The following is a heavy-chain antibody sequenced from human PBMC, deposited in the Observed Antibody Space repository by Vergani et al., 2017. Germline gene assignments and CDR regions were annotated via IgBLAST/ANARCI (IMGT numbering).Heavy chain of an antibody. V-gene: IGHV1-24*01. D-gene: IGHD3-10*01. Sequence: QVQLVQSGAEVKKPGASVKVSCKVSGYTLTELSMHWVRQAPGKGLEWMGGFDPEDGETIYAQKFQGRVTMTEYTSTDTAYMELSSLRSDDTAVYYFATDLAPNYYGSGSYSLWGQGTLVTVSS. J-gene: IGHJ4*02. CDR2: FDPEDGET. CDR3: ATDLAPNYYGSGSYSL. CDR1: GYTLTELS.